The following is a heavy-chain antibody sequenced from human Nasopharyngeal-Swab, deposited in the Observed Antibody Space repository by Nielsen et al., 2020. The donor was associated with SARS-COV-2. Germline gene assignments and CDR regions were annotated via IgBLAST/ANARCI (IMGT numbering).Heavy chain of an antibody. V-gene: IGHV3-30*04. CDR3: AKGSYSHYYDSSGYSPFNY. Sequence: GESLKISCAASGFTFSSYAMHWVRQAPGKGLEWVAVISYDGSNKYYADSVKGRFTISRDNAKNSLYLQMNSLRAEDTALYYCAKGSYSHYYDSSGYSPFNYWGQGTLVTVSS. D-gene: IGHD3-22*01. CDR2: ISYDGSNK. CDR1: GFTFSSYA. J-gene: IGHJ4*02.